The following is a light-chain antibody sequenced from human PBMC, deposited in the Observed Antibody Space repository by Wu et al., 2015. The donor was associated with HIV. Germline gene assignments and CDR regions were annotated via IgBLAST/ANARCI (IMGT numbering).Light chain of an antibody. Sequence: DIQMTQSPSTLSASIGDRVTITCRASQSISNWLAWYQQKPGKAPKLLIYKASSLESGVPSRFSGSGSGTGFTLTISSLQPDDFATYYCQQNYNPPWTFGQGTKVEIK. CDR3: QQNYNPPWT. J-gene: IGKJ1*01. CDR1: QSISNW. V-gene: IGKV1-5*03. CDR2: KAS.